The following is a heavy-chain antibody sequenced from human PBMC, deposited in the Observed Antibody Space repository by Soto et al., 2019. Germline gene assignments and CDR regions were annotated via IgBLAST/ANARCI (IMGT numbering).Heavy chain of an antibody. D-gene: IGHD3-16*01. CDR3: ASYRGALYFES. Sequence: KPPDTLSLTYTDPDRSMSRNYWSWIRQSPDKGLEWLGYVFYGGTDYNPSLGGRVSMSVETSKSQFSLKLTSVTVADTAVYYCASYRGALYFESWGPGILVTVSS. V-gene: IGHV4-59*07. J-gene: IGHJ4*02. CDR2: VFYGGT. CDR1: DRSMSRNY.